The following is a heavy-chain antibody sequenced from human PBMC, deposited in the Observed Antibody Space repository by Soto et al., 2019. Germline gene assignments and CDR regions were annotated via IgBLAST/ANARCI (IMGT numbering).Heavy chain of an antibody. V-gene: IGHV1-69*08. J-gene: IGHJ4*02. CDR3: SRDLGGAAAGIDY. D-gene: IGHD6-13*01. Sequence: QVQLVQSGAEVQKPGASVKVSCKASGGTFSSYTISWVRQAPGQGREWMGRIIPILGIANYAQKFQGRVTITADKSTSTAYMELSSLRSEDTAVYYCSRDLGGAAAGIDYWGQGTLVTVSS. CDR1: GGTFSSYT. CDR2: IIPILGIA.